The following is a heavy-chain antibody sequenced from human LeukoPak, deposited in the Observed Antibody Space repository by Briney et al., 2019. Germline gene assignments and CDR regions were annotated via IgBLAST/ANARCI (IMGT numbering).Heavy chain of an antibody. CDR2: INHSGST. V-gene: IGHV4-34*01. J-gene: IGHJ4*02. D-gene: IGHD2-2*01. CDR1: GGSFSGYY. CDR3: ARSPTKRVPEDY. Sequence: SETLSLTCAVYGGSFSGYYWSWIRQPPGKGLEWIGEINHSGSTNYNPSLKSRVTISMDKSKNQISLRLTSVTAADTAVYYCARSPTKRVPEDYWGQGTLVTVSS.